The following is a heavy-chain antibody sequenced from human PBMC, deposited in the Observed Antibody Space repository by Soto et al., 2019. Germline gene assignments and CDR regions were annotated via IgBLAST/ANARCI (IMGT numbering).Heavy chain of an antibody. CDR2: IIPIFGTA. D-gene: IGHD5-12*01. CDR3: ASSVAKYYYYGMDV. CDR1: GGTFSSYA. V-gene: IGHV1-69*12. J-gene: IGHJ6*02. Sequence: QVQLVQSGAEVKKPGSSVKVSCKASGGTFSSYAISWVRQAPGQGLEWMGGIIPIFGTASYAQKFQGRVTITADESTSTGYMELSSLSSEDTAVYYCASSVAKYYYYGMDVWGQGTTVTVSS.